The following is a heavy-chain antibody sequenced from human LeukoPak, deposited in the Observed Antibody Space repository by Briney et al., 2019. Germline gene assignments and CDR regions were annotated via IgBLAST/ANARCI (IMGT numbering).Heavy chain of an antibody. CDR2: IYYGGST. J-gene: IGHJ4*02. V-gene: IGHV4-59*01. CDR3: AGAAAGPPAY. Sequence: SETLSLTCTVSGGSISSYYWSWIRQPPGKGLEWIGYIYYGGSTNYNPSLKSRATISVDTSKNQFSLKLSSVTAADTAVYYCAGAAAGPPAYWGQGTLVTVSS. CDR1: GGSISSYY. D-gene: IGHD6-13*01.